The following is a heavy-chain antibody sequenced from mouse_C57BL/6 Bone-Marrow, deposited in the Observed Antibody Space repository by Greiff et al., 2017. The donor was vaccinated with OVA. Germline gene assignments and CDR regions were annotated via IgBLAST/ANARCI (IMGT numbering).Heavy chain of an antibody. Sequence: VQLQQSGPELVKPGASVKISCKASGYSFTDYNMNWVKQRNGKSLEWIGGINPNYGTTSYNQKFKGKATLTVDQSSSTAYMQLNSLTSEDSAVYYCAFLYGSSYRSFDVWGTGTTLTVSS. CDR3: AFLYGSSYRSFDV. J-gene: IGHJ1*03. CDR2: INPNYGTT. CDR1: GYSFTDYN. V-gene: IGHV1-39*01. D-gene: IGHD1-1*01.